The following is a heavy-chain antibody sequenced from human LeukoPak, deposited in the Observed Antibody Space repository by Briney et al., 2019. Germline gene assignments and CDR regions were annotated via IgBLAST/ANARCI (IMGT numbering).Heavy chain of an antibody. CDR3: VREARGYHYTYFDY. CDR2: VSSGFHA. J-gene: IGHJ4*02. CDR1: GFTLGSHD. V-gene: IGHV3-13*01. Sequence: GGSLRLSCTASGFTLGSHDMHWVRQVPGQGLEWVAAVSSGFHAFFADSVQGRFTVSREDARNSLYLQMNSLRAGDTAVYYCVREARGYHYTYFDYWGQGTLVTVSS. D-gene: IGHD5-18*01.